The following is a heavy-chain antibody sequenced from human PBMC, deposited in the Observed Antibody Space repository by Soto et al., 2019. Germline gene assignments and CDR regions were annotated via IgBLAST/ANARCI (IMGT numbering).Heavy chain of an antibody. J-gene: IGHJ6*02. CDR2: INPNSGGT. D-gene: IGHD3-3*01. Sequence: ASVKVSCKASGYTFTGYYMHWVRQATGQGLEWMGWINPNSGGTNYAQKFQGWVTMTRDTSISTAYMELSRLRSDDTAVYYCARMPTRLRFLEWLTQAPYYYYGMDVWGQGTTVTVSS. V-gene: IGHV1-2*04. CDR3: ARMPTRLRFLEWLTQAPYYYYGMDV. CDR1: GYTFTGYY.